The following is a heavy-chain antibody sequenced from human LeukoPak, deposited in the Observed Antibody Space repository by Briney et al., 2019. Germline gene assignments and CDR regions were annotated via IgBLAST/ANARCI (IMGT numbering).Heavy chain of an antibody. Sequence: SETLSLTCTVSGGSISSSSYYWGWIRQPPGKGLEWIGSIYYSGSTYYNPSLKSRVTISVDTSKNQFSLKLSSVTAADTAVYYCARHLITIFGVVTFFDYWGQGTLVTVSS. CDR1: GGSISSSSYY. J-gene: IGHJ4*02. CDR2: IYYSGST. D-gene: IGHD3-3*01. CDR3: ARHLITIFGVVTFFDY. V-gene: IGHV4-39*01.